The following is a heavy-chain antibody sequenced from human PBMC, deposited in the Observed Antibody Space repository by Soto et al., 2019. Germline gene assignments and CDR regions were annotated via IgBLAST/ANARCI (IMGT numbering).Heavy chain of an antibody. V-gene: IGHV5-10-1*01. J-gene: IGHJ6*02. CDR1: GYSFAGYW. D-gene: IGHD2-2*02. Sequence: GESLKISCKGSGYSFAGYWITWVRQMPGKGLEWMGRIDPSDSQTYYSPSFRGHVTISAAKSITTVFLQWSSLRASDTAMYYCARQYCSSTSCYKGMDVWGQGTTVTVPS. CDR2: IDPSDSQT. CDR3: ARQYCSSTSCYKGMDV.